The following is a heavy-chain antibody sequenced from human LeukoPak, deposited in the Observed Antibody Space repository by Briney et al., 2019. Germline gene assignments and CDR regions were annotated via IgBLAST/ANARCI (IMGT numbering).Heavy chain of an antibody. CDR3: AKDPPSVRGVIIRFDY. CDR1: GFTFSSYA. J-gene: IGHJ4*02. D-gene: IGHD3-10*01. Sequence: GGSLRLSCAASGFTFSSYAMGWVRQAPGKGLEWVSAISGSGGSTYYADSVKGRFTISRDNSKNTLYLQMNSLRAEDTAVYYCAKDPPSVRGVIIRFDYWGQGTLVTVSS. CDR2: ISGSGGST. V-gene: IGHV3-23*01.